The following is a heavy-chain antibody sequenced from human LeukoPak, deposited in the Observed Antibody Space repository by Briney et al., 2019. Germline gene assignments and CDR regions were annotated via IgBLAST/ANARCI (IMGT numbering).Heavy chain of an antibody. CDR1: GFTFNYAW. CDR2: TVSEIDGGTT. Sequence: GGSLRLSCAASGFTFNYAWMSWVRQVPGKGLEWVGQTVSEIDGGTTDYAAPVKGRFTTSRNDSKSTLYLQMNSLKIEDTAVYYCTTDEDWNYARKDVWGQGATVIVSS. D-gene: IGHD1-7*01. V-gene: IGHV3-15*04. J-gene: IGHJ6*02. CDR3: TTDEDWNYARKDV.